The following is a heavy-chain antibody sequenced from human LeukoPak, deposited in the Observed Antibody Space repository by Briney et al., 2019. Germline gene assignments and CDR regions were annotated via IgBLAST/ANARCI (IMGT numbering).Heavy chain of an antibody. J-gene: IGHJ4*02. D-gene: IGHD4-23*01. V-gene: IGHV3-30*02. Sequence: GGSLRLSCAASGFTFSSYGMHWVRQAPGKGLEWVAFIRYDGSNKYYADSVKGRFTISRDNSKNTLYLQMNSLRAEDTAVYYCARGSDTVVSKVDYWGQGTLVTVSS. CDR2: IRYDGSNK. CDR3: ARGSDTVVSKVDY. CDR1: GFTFSSYG.